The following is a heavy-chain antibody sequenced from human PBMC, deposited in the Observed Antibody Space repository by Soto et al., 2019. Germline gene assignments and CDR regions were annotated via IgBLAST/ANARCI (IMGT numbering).Heavy chain of an antibody. J-gene: IGHJ4*02. CDR2: MNLDGSEK. CDR1: GFTFSDYW. Sequence: GGSLRLSCAVSGFTFSDYWMSWVRQAPGKGLEWVANMNLDGSEKYYVDPVKGRFTISRDNAKNSLCLQMNSLRAEDTAVYYWSRRRGDYWGQGT. CDR3: SRRRGDY. V-gene: IGHV3-7*01.